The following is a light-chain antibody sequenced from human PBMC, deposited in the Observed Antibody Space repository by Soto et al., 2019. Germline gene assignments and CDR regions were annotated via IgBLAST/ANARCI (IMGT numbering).Light chain of an antibody. CDR1: QSVSDN. J-gene: IGKJ5*01. Sequence: ETVMTQSPDTLSLSPGERATLSCRASQSVSDNLAWYQQRPGQGPRLLIYGASTRATGIPARFSGSGSGTEFTLTISSLQSEDFAVYYCQQRSNWPPEITFGQGTRLEI. CDR2: GAS. CDR3: QQRSNWPPEIT. V-gene: IGKV3-15*01.